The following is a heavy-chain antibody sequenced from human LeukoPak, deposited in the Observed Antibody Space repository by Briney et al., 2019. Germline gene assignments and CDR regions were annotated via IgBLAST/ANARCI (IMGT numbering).Heavy chain of an antibody. D-gene: IGHD3/OR15-3a*01. V-gene: IGHV3-23*01. CDR1: GFTFSSYG. CDR3: AKWTGNSVNFDY. CDR2: ISGSGGSI. J-gene: IGHJ4*02. Sequence: GGSLRLSCAASGFTFSSYGMSWVRQAPGKGLEWVSTISGSGGSIYYADSVKGRFTISRDNSKNTVHLHMNSLSAEDTAVYYCAKWTGNSVNFDYWGQGTLVTVSS.